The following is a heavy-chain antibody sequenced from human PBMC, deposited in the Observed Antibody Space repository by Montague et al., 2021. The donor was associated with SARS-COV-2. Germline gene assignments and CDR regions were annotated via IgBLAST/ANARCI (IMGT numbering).Heavy chain of an antibody. V-gene: IGHV4-59*01. CDR3: ARAQGAGYSSGWYNYYYYMDV. J-gene: IGHJ6*03. Sequence: SETLSLTCTVSGGSISSYYWSWIRQPPGKGLEWIGYIYYSGSTNYNPSLKSRVTISVDTSKNQFSLKLSSVTAADTAVNYCARAQGAGYSSGWYNYYYYMDVWGKGTTVTVSS. D-gene: IGHD6-19*01. CDR2: IYYSGST. CDR1: GGSISSYY.